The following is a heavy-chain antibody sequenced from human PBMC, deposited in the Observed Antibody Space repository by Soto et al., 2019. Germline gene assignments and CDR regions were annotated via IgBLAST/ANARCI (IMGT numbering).Heavy chain of an antibody. CDR1: GGSISSGGYY. CDR2: IYYSGST. J-gene: IGHJ4*02. V-gene: IGHV4-31*03. CDR3: ASFPLYDYIWGSYRTKFDY. Sequence: SETLSLTCTVSGGSISSGGYYWSWIRQHPGKGLEWIGYIYYSGSTYYNPSLKSRVTISVDTSKNQFSLKLSSVTAADRAVYYCASFPLYDYIWGSYRTKFDYWGQGTLVTVSS. D-gene: IGHD3-16*02.